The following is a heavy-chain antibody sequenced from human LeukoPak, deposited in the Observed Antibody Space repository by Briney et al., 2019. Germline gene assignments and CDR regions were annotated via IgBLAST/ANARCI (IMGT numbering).Heavy chain of an antibody. CDR1: GYSFTSYW. CDR3: ARLEGGHYYDSSGYSQY. V-gene: IGHV5-51*01. Sequence: GESLKISCKGSGYSFTSYWIGWVRQMPGKGLEWMGIIYPGDSDTRYSPSFQGQVTISADKSISTAYPQWSSLKASDTAMYYCARLEGGHYYDSSGYSQYWGQGTLVTVSS. D-gene: IGHD3-22*01. J-gene: IGHJ4*02. CDR2: IYPGDSDT.